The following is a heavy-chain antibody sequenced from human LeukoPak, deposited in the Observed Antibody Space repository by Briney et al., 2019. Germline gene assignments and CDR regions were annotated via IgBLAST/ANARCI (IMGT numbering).Heavy chain of an antibody. CDR1: GLTFSSYG. Sequence: GRSLRLSCAASGLTFSSYGMHWVRQAPGKGLEWVAVISYDGSNKYYADSVKGRFTISRDNSKNTLYLQMNSLRAEDTAVYYCAKKDDLDYWGQGTLVTVSS. V-gene: IGHV3-30*18. CDR2: ISYDGSNK. CDR3: AKKDDLDY. D-gene: IGHD2-15*01. J-gene: IGHJ4*02.